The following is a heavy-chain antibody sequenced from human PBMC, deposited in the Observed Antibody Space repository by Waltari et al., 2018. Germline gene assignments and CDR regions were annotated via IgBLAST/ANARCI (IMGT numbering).Heavy chain of an antibody. V-gene: IGHV4-34*01. CDR1: GASFSAYS. D-gene: IGHD3-3*01. Sequence: QVQLQQWGAGLLKPSETLSLTCSVSGASFSAYSCGWVRHVPGKGLEWIGQIRHPGNTNYNPSLQSRVAISIDTSRNQFSLRVFSVTAADTGLYFCTRGGNYDFWSHRPFVDPWGQGTQVTVSS. J-gene: IGHJ5*02. CDR3: TRGGNYDFWSHRPFVDP. CDR2: IRHPGNT.